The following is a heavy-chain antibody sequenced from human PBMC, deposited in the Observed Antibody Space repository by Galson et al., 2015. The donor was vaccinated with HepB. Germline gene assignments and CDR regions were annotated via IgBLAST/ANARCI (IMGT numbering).Heavy chain of an antibody. J-gene: IGHJ3*02. D-gene: IGHD3-9*01. Sequence: SVKVSCKASGYTFTSYGISWVRQAPGQGLEWMGWIGAYNGNTNYAQKLQGRVTMTTDTSPSTAYMELRSLRSDDTAVYYCARGLHVLRYFDWLLSYDAFDIWGQGTMVTVSS. CDR2: IGAYNGNT. V-gene: IGHV1-18*01. CDR1: GYTFTSYG. CDR3: ARGLHVLRYFDWLLSYDAFDI.